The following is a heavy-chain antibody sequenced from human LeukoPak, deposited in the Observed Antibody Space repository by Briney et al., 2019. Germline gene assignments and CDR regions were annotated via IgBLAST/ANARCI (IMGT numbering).Heavy chain of an antibody. J-gene: IGHJ4*02. CDR3: ARRDYDFWSGNPHYFDY. D-gene: IGHD3-3*01. Sequence: SETLSLTCTVSGGSISSSSYYWGWIRQPPGKGLEWIGSIYYSGSTYYNPSLKSRVTISVDTSKNQFSLKLSSVTAADTAVYYCARRDYDFWSGNPHYFDYWGQGTLVTVSS. CDR1: GGSISSSSYY. CDR2: IYYSGST. V-gene: IGHV4-39*01.